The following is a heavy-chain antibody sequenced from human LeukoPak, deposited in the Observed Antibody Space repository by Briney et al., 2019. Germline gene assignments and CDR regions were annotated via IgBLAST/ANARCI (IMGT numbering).Heavy chain of an antibody. D-gene: IGHD3-22*01. CDR1: RYTFTGYY. CDR2: INPNSGGT. J-gene: IGHJ4*02. Sequence: ASVKVSCKASRYTFTGYYMHWVRQAPGQGLEWMGWINPNSGGTNYAQKLQGRVTMTRDTSISTAYMELSRLRSDDTAVYSCARGGEDSGYYALPFDYWGQGTLVTVSS. V-gene: IGHV1-2*02. CDR3: ARGGEDSGYYALPFDY.